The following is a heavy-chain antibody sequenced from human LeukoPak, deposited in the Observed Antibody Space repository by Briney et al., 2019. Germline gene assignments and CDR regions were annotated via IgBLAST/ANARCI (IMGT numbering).Heavy chain of an antibody. V-gene: IGHV3-74*01. Sequence: GGSLILSCAASGFTFSKYWMLWVRQAPGKGLESVSRINTDGTVTTYADSVRGRFTVSRDNADNTMFLQMNSVRDEDTAVYYCATKQWLAPPPDSWGQGTPVTVSS. J-gene: IGHJ4*02. CDR2: INTDGTVT. CDR1: GFTFSKYW. CDR3: ATKQWLAPPPDS. D-gene: IGHD6-19*01.